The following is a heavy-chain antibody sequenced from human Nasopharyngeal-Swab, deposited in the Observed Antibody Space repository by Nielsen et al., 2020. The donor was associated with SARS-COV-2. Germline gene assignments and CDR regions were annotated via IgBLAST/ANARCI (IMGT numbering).Heavy chain of an antibody. V-gene: IGHV3-7*01. J-gene: IGHJ4*02. Sequence: GGSLRLSCAASGFTFSSYWMSWVRQAPGKGLEWVANIKQDGSEKYYVDSVKGRFTISRDNAKNSLYLQMNSLRDEDTAVYYCARDNSYCGGDCYSGGFDYWGQGTLVTVSS. CDR2: IKQDGSEK. D-gene: IGHD2-21*02. CDR1: GFTFSSYW. CDR3: ARDNSYCGGDCYSGGFDY.